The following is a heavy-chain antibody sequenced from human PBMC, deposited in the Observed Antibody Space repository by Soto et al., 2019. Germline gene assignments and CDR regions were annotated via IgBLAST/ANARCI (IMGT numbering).Heavy chain of an antibody. CDR3: ARKHSLDYIRWGLDP. D-gene: IGHD4-4*01. V-gene: IGHV1-2*02. CDR1: GYSFSDNQ. J-gene: IGHJ5*02. CDR2: INPKSDDT. Sequence: ASVKFSCKASGYSFSDNQIHWLRRAPGQCLEWMGRINPKSDDTNYAQKFQGRVTMTRDTSIDTAYLELTGLTSDDTAIYYCARKHSLDYIRWGLDPWGQGTLVTVSS.